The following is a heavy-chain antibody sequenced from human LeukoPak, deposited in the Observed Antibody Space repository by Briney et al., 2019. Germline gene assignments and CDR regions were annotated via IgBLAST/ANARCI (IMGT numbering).Heavy chain of an antibody. J-gene: IGHJ4*02. D-gene: IGHD3-10*01. CDR2: LYYSGNT. V-gene: IGHV4-39*01. Sequence: SETLSLTCTVSGGSISSSSYYWGWIRQPPGKGLEWIGSLYYSGNTYYNPSLRSRVTLSVDISKSQFSLKLNSVTAADTAVYYCARLSFGEHTFDYWGQGILVTVSS. CDR3: ARLSFGEHTFDY. CDR1: GGSISSSSYY.